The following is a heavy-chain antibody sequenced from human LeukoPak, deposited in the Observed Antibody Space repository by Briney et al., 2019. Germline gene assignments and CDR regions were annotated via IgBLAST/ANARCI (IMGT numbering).Heavy chain of an antibody. Sequence: PSETLSLTCTVSGGSISSSTYYWGWIRQPPGKGLDWIGNIYYSGSTYYNPSLKSRVTISVDTSKNQFSLKLSSVTAADTAVYYCARRPTGSIAVAGNYFDYWGQGTLVTVSS. CDR1: GGSISSSTYY. CDR2: IYYSGST. V-gene: IGHV4-39*01. CDR3: ARRPTGSIAVAGNYFDY. J-gene: IGHJ4*02. D-gene: IGHD6-19*01.